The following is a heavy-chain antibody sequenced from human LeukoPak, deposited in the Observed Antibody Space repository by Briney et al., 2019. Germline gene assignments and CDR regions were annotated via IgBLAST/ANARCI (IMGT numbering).Heavy chain of an antibody. J-gene: IGHJ6*02. CDR2: FYYSGST. Sequence: SETLSLTCAVSGGSISSNSYFWGWIRQPPGKGLEWIGSFYYSGSTYYNPSLKSRVTISVDTSKNQFSLNLNSVTAADTAAYYCARPLRGGLVSIGMDVWGQGTTVTVSS. V-gene: IGHV4-39*01. CDR1: GGSISSNSYF. CDR3: ARPLRGGLVSIGMDV. D-gene: IGHD5-12*01.